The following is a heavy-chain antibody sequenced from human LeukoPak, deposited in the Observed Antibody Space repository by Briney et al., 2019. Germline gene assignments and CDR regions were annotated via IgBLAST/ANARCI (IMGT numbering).Heavy chain of an antibody. Sequence: KPSETLSLTCTVSGGSISSYYWSWIRQPPGKGLEWIGYIYYSGSTNYNPSLKSRVTISVDTSKNQFSLKLSSVTAADTAVYYCARHNDFWSGSHKVAFDIWGQGTMVTVSS. J-gene: IGHJ3*02. CDR1: GGSISSYY. CDR3: ARHNDFWSGSHKVAFDI. CDR2: IYYSGST. D-gene: IGHD3-3*01. V-gene: IGHV4-59*08.